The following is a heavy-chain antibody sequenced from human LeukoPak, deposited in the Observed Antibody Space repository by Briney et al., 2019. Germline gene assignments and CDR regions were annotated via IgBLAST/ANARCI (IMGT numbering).Heavy chain of an antibody. V-gene: IGHV3-23*01. CDR2: ISGSGGST. Sequence: PGGSLRLSCAASGFTFSSYAMSWVRQAPGKGLEWVSAISGSGGSTYYADSVKGRFTISRDNSKNTLYLQMNSLRAEDTAVYYCARNPGYSSGWSLWYYFDYWGQGTLVTVSS. D-gene: IGHD6-19*01. J-gene: IGHJ4*02. CDR1: GFTFSSYA. CDR3: ARNPGYSSGWSLWYYFDY.